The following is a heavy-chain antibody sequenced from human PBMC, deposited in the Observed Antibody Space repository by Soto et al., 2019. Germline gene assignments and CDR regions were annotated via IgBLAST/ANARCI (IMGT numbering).Heavy chain of an antibody. V-gene: IGHV1-46*03. Sequence: ASVKVSCKASGYTFTSYYMHWVRQAPGQGLEWMGIINPSGGSTSYAQKFQGRVTMTRDTSTSTVYMELSSLRSEDTAVYYCARVPTVTTTGIDFDIWGQGTMVTVAS. CDR2: INPSGGST. J-gene: IGHJ3*02. D-gene: IGHD4-17*01. CDR1: GYTFTSYY. CDR3: ARVPTVTTTGIDFDI.